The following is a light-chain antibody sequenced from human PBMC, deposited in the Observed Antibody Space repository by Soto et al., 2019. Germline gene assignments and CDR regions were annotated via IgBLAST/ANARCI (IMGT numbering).Light chain of an antibody. CDR3: LQYHNLWA. CDR2: RAS. CDR1: QNVYYN. Sequence: ILMTQSPATVSVSPGESATLSCRASQNVYYNVAWHQNRAGQATVLLIYRASTRAPGVPARFSGSGSGTEFTLTISSLQPEDFTVYSCLQYHNLWAFGQGTKVDIK. V-gene: IGKV3-15*01. J-gene: IGKJ1*01.